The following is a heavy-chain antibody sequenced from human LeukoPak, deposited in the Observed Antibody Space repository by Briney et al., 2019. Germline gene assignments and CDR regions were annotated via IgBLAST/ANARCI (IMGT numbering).Heavy chain of an antibody. D-gene: IGHD3-3*01. Sequence: SETLSLTCTVSGGSISSYYWSWIRQSPRKGLEWIGYIYYSGSTKYNPSLKSRVIISVDTSKKQFSLKLSPVTAADTAVYYCARLPSDLGYFDYWGQGTLVTVSS. CDR3: ARLPSDLGYFDY. CDR1: GGSISSYY. CDR2: IYYSGST. V-gene: IGHV4-59*08. J-gene: IGHJ4*02.